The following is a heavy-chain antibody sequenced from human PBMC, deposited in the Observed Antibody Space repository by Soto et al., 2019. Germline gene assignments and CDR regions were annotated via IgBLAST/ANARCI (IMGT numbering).Heavy chain of an antibody. CDR1: GFTFSSYG. V-gene: IGHV3-30*18. CDR2: ISYDGSNK. CDR3: AKGTYYYDSSDIGYFQH. Sequence: GGSLRLSCAASGFTFSSYGMHWVRQAPGKGLEWVAVISYDGSNKYYADSVKGRFTISRDNSKNTLYLQMNSLRAEDTAVYYCAKGTYYYDSSDIGYFQHWGQGTLVTVSS. D-gene: IGHD3-22*01. J-gene: IGHJ1*01.